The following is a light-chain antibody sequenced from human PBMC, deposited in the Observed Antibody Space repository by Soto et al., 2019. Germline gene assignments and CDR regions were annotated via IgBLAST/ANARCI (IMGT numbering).Light chain of an antibody. CDR3: HQRSNWPWT. V-gene: IGKV3-11*01. J-gene: IGKJ1*01. CDR2: GAS. Sequence: EIVLTQSPGTLSLSPGERATLSCRASQSVSSNLAWYQQKPGQAPRLLIYGASSRATGIPARFSGSGSGTDFTLTISSLEPEDFAVYYCHQRSNWPWTCGQGTKVDIK. CDR1: QSVSSN.